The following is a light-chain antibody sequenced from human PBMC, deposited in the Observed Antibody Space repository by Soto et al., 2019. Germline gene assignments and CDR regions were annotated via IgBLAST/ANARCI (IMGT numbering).Light chain of an antibody. Sequence: EIVLTQSPGTLSLSPGERVTLSCRASQNVDSRYLAWYQQKPGQAPRLFIYDTSSRATGIPDRFSAGGSGTEFTLTISSLEPEDFAVYYCQHYGSSRTFGQGTKLEIK. J-gene: IGKJ1*01. CDR3: QHYGSSRT. V-gene: IGKV3-20*01. CDR1: QNVDSRY. CDR2: DTS.